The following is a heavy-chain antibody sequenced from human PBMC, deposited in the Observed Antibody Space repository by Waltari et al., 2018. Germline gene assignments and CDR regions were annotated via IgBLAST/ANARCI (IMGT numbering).Heavy chain of an antibody. CDR2: IKQDGSEK. J-gene: IGHJ3*02. V-gene: IGHV3-7*01. D-gene: IGHD4-17*01. CDR3: ARLYGDYVYAFDI. CDR1: GFTFSSCW. Sequence: EVQLVESGGGLVQPGVSLRLSCAAYGFTFSSCWKSWVRQDPGKGLEWVANIKQDGSEKYYVDSVKGRFTISRDNAKNSLYLQMNSLRAEDTAVYYCARLYGDYVYAFDIWGQGTMVTVSS.